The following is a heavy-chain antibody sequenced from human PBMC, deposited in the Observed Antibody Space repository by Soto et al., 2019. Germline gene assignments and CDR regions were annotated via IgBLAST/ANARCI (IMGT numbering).Heavy chain of an antibody. CDR2: ISSSSSYI. CDR3: ARVNIVVVPAANYYGMDV. J-gene: IGHJ6*02. V-gene: IGHV3-21*01. CDR1: GFTFSSYS. Sequence: GGSLRLSCAASGFTFSSYSMNWVRQAPGKGLEWVSSISSSSSYIYYADSVKGRFTISRDNAKNSLYLQMNSLRAEDTAVYYCARVNIVVVPAANYYGMDVWGQGTTVTVSS. D-gene: IGHD2-2*01.